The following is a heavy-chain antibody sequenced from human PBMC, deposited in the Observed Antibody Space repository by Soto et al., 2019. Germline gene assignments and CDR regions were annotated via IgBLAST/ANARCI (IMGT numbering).Heavy chain of an antibody. D-gene: IGHD3-10*02. Sequence: QLVESGGGLVQPGKSLRLSCAASGFTFHDYGMHWARQTPGKGLEWVAFMSYDGSDTFYADSVKGRFTISRDNSKNTLFLHMSNLRAEDTAMYYCTIVRVADSALDHWGQGTLVTVSS. CDR1: GFTFHDYG. V-gene: IGHV3-30*03. J-gene: IGHJ4*02. CDR2: MSYDGSDT. CDR3: TIVRVADSALDH.